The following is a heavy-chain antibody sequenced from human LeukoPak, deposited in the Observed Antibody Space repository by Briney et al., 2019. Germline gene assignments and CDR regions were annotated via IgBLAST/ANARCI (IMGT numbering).Heavy chain of an antibody. J-gene: IGHJ4*02. V-gene: IGHV3-11*06. Sequence: GRSLRLSCTASGFTFGDYGMSWIRQAPGKGLEWVSYISSSSSYTNYADSVKGRFTISRDNAKNSLYLQMNSLRAEDTAVYYCATWGSHTVTNGPYYFDYWGQGTLVTVSS. D-gene: IGHD3-16*01. CDR1: GFTFGDYG. CDR3: ATWGSHTVTNGPYYFDY. CDR2: ISSSSSYT.